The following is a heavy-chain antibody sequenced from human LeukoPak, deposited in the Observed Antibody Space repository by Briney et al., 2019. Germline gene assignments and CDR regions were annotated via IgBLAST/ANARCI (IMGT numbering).Heavy chain of an antibody. CDR2: ISSSSSYI. J-gene: IGHJ3*02. V-gene: IGHV3-21*01. CDR3: AREMGGAFDI. CDR1: GFTFSSYS. Sequence: EGSLRLSCAASGFTFSSYSRNWVRQAPGKGLEWFSSISSSSSYIYYADSVKGRFTISRDNAKNSLYLQMNSLRAEDTAVYYCAREMGGAFDIWGQGTMVTVSS. D-gene: IGHD1-26*01.